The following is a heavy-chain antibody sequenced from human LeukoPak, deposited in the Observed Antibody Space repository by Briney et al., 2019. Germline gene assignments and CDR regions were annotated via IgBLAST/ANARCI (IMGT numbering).Heavy chain of an antibody. CDR2: IKSKTDGGTT. D-gene: IGHD1-26*01. V-gene: IGHV3-15*01. J-gene: IGHJ4*02. Sequence: PGGSLRLSCAASGFTFRNPWMNWVRQAPGKGLEWVGRIKSKTDGGTTDYTAPVKGRFTISRDDSKNTLYLQMNSLKTEDTAVYYCTRGGYYGDFDYWGQGTLSPSPQ. CDR1: GFTFRNPW. CDR3: TRGGYYGDFDY.